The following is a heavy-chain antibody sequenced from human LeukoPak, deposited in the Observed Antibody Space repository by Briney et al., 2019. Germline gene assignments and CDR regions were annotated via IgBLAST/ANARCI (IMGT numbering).Heavy chain of an antibody. Sequence: PSETLSLTCTVSGGSISSSSYYWGWIRQPPGKGLEWIGSIYYSGSTYYNPSLKSRVTISVDTSKNQFSLKLSSVTAADTAVYYCAIAAAGVDYWGQGTLVTVSS. J-gene: IGHJ4*02. CDR3: AIAAAGVDY. V-gene: IGHV4-39*01. CDR1: GGSISSSSYY. CDR2: IYYSGST. D-gene: IGHD6-13*01.